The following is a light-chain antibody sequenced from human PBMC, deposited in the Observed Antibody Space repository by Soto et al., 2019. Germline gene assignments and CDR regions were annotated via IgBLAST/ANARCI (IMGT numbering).Light chain of an antibody. Sequence: DIHMTQSPSTLSASLGDGVTITCRASQTIDSWLAWYQQRPGKPPNLLIYEASTLASGVPSRFSGSGSGTEFTLTINSLQPDDFATYYCQQYHIYSGTFGQGTKVDIK. J-gene: IGKJ1*01. CDR1: QTIDSW. V-gene: IGKV1-5*03. CDR2: EAS. CDR3: QQYHIYSGT.